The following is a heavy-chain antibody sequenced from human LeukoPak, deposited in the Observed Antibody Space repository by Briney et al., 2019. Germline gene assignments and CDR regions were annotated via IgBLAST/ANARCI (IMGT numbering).Heavy chain of an antibody. J-gene: IGHJ6*03. CDR3: AREKEGYCSRTSCYLDYYYYYMDV. V-gene: IGHV4-4*07. CDR1: GDSISSYY. D-gene: IGHD2-2*01. Sequence: SETLSLTCTVSGDSISSYYWSWIRQPAGKGLEWIGRIYTSGNTKYNPSLKSRVTMSLDTSKNQFSLKLNSVIAADTAVYYCAREKEGYCSRTSCYLDYYYYYMDVWGKGTTVTISS. CDR2: IYTSGNT.